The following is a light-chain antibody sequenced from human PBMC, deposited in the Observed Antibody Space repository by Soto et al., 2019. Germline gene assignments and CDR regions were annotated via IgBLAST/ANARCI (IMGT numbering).Light chain of an antibody. CDR3: QQYNSYLWT. J-gene: IGKJ1*01. V-gene: IGKV1-5*01. CDR2: DSS. CDR1: QSISSW. Sequence: DIQMTQSPSTLSASVGDRDTITCRASQSISSWLAWYQQKPGKAPKLLIYDSSSLESGVSSRFSGSGSGTEFTLTFSSLQPDDFATYYCQQYNSYLWTFGQGTKVEIK.